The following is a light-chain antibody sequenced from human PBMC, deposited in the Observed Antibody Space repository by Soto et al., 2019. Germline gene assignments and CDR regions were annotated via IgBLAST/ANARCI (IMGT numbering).Light chain of an antibody. CDR3: QQANSFPPST. J-gene: IGKJ2*02. Sequence: DIQMTQSPSSVSAYVGDRVTITCRASQGISSWLAWYPQKPGKAPKLLIYAASSLQSGVPSRFSGSGSGTDFTLTISSLQPEDFATYYCQQANSFPPSTFGQGTKLEIK. V-gene: IGKV1-12*01. CDR2: AAS. CDR1: QGISSW.